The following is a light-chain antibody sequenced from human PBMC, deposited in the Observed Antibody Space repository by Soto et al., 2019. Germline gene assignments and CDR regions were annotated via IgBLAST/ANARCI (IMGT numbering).Light chain of an antibody. CDR3: QQLDRYPFT. Sequence: DIQLTQSPSFLSASVGDRVTITCRASQGISRYLAWYQQKPGKAPMLLIYAASILQSGVPSRFSGTGSGTEFTLTISSLQPEDFASYYCQQLDRYPFTFGPGTKVDIK. CDR2: AAS. V-gene: IGKV1-9*01. J-gene: IGKJ3*01. CDR1: QGISRY.